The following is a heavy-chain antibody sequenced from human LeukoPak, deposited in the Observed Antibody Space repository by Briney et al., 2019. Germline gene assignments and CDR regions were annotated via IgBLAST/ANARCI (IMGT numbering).Heavy chain of an antibody. Sequence: SQTLSPTSILSVGSLTSEYWTWIRQTPRKGVEWIGHIYYSGDHNYNPSPSTRATISVDTSKNQVSLTLTSVTAADTAVYYCARRTYDYESGYYYGRGWFDPWGQGTLVTVSS. CDR3: ARRTYDYESGYYYGRGWFDP. J-gene: IGHJ5*02. CDR2: IYYSGDH. D-gene: IGHD3-22*01. CDR1: VGSLTSEY. V-gene: IGHV4-59*08.